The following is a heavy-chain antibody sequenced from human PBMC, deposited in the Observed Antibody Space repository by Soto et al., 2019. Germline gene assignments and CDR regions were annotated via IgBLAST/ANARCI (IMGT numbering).Heavy chain of an antibody. J-gene: IGHJ4*02. D-gene: IGHD6-6*01. Sequence: VSVKVSCKASGYTLTSYGGSWGRHAPGQGLEWMGWISAYNGNTNYAQKLQGRVTMTTDTSTSTAYMELRRLRSDDTAVYYCARDKGSPYSSSVGFSDCWGQGTLVTVSS. CDR3: ARDKGSPYSSSVGFSDC. CDR2: ISAYNGNT. CDR1: GYTLTSYG. V-gene: IGHV1-18*01.